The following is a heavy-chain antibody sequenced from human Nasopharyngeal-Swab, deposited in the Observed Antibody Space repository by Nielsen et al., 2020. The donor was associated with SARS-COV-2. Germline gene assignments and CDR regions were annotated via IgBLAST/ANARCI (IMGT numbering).Heavy chain of an antibody. J-gene: IGHJ5*01. D-gene: IGHD3-22*01. V-gene: IGHV4-61*05. CDR3: ARGLYDGSGLLDS. Sequence: SETLSLTCTVSGGSISSSSYYWGWIRQPPGKGLDWIGYISYGGSTNYNPSLRSRVTISVDTSKSQFSLKLTSVTAADTAVYYCARGLYDGSGLLDSWGHGTLVTVSS. CDR2: ISYGGST. CDR1: GGSISSSSYY.